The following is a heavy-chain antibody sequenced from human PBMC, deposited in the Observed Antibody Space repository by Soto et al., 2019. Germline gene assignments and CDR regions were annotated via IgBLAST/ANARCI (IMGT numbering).Heavy chain of an antibody. J-gene: IGHJ5*01. Sequence: SETLSLTCTVSGGSISSYYWNWIRQPPGKGLEWIGYIYYTGSTNYNPSLKSRVTISVDTSKNHFSLKLSSVTAADTAVYYCARSWAGSSWFDSWGQGTLVTAPQ. CDR3: ARSWAGSSWFDS. CDR1: GGSISSYY. CDR2: IYYTGST. D-gene: IGHD6-13*01. V-gene: IGHV4-59*01.